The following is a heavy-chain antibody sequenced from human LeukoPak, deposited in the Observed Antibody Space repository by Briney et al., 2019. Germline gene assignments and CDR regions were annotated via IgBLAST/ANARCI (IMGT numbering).Heavy chain of an antibody. J-gene: IGHJ5*02. D-gene: IGHD6-13*01. CDR3: ARPHSSSWYAS. CDR2: IYYSGST. Sequence: SETLSRTCTVSGGSISSSSYYWGWIRQPPGKGLEWIGSIYYSGSTYYNPSLKSRVTISVDTSKNQFSLKLSSVTAADTAVYYCARPHSSSWYASWGQGTLVTVSS. CDR1: GGSISSSSYY. V-gene: IGHV4-39*01.